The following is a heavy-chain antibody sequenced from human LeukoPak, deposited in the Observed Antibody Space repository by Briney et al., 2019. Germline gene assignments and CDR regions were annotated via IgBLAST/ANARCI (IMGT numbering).Heavy chain of an antibody. Sequence: SETLSLTCKVSGGSISNSNYYWSWIRQPPGKELEWLASINYGGTTNYNPSLKSRVTISVDTSKNQFSLRLSSVTAADTAVYLCARYVVYGSGKYYFDYWGQGSLVTVSS. J-gene: IGHJ4*02. CDR3: ARYVVYGSGKYYFDY. V-gene: IGHV4-39*01. D-gene: IGHD3-10*01. CDR2: INYGGTT. CDR1: GGSISNSNYY.